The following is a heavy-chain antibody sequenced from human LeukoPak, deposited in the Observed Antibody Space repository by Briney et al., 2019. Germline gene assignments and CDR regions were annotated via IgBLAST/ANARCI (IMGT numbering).Heavy chain of an antibody. J-gene: IGHJ5*02. V-gene: IGHV3-23*01. CDR2: ISSSGANA. Sequence: GGSLRLSCAASGFTFRDAAMTWVRQDPGKGLEWVSLISSSGANAYYADSVKGRFTISRDNSKNTLYLQMNNLRGEDTAEYYCAKDMELASWGQGTLVTVSS. CDR3: AKDMELAS. CDR1: GFTFRDAA. D-gene: IGHD1-26*01.